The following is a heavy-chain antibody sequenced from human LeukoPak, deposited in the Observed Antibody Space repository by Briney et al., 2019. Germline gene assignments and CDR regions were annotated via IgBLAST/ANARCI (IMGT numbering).Heavy chain of an antibody. CDR2: IYYSGST. CDR1: GGSISSYY. Sequence: SETLSLTCTASGGSISSYYWSWIRQPPGKGLEWIGYIYYSGSTNYNPSLKSRVTISVDTSKNQFSLKLSSVTAADTAVYYCARDSSIAARGWFDPWGQGTLVTVSS. V-gene: IGHV4-59*01. D-gene: IGHD6-6*01. CDR3: ARDSSIAARGWFDP. J-gene: IGHJ5*02.